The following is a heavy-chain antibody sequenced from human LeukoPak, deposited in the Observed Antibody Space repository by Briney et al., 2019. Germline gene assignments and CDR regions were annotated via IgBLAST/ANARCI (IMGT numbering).Heavy chain of an antibody. CDR3: ARRSQAVAPTKDAFDI. J-gene: IGHJ3*02. V-gene: IGHV5-51*01. D-gene: IGHD6-19*01. CDR1: GYSFTSYW. CDR2: IYPGDSDT. Sequence: GESLKVSCKGSGYSFTSYWIGWVRQMPGKGLEWMGIIYPGDSDTRYSPSFQGQVTISADKSISTAYLQWSSLKTSDTAMYYCARRSQAVAPTKDAFDIWGQGTVVTVSS.